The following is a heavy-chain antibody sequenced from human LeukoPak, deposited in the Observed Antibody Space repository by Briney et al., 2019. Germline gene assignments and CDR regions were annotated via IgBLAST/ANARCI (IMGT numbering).Heavy chain of an antibody. V-gene: IGHV1-69*05. D-gene: IGHD1-14*01. Sequence: ASVKVSCKASGGTFSSYAISWVRQAPGQGLEWMGGIIPIFGTANYAQKFQGRVTITTDESTSTAYMELRSLRSEDTAVYYCARARSDAESGADYYYYYMDVWGKGTTVTVSS. CDR2: IIPIFGTA. J-gene: IGHJ6*03. CDR3: ARARSDAESGADYYYYYMDV. CDR1: GGTFSSYA.